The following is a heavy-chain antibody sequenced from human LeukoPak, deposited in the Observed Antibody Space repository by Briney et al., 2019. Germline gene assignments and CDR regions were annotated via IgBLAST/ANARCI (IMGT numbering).Heavy chain of an antibody. CDR3: ASEAFCAGGSCNVQRVAS. CDR2: IDTNTGAT. D-gene: IGHD2-8*02. V-gene: IGHV1-2*02. CDR1: GYTFTAYY. Sequence: GASVKVSRKASGYTFTAYYIHWVRQAPGQGLEWMGWIDTNTGATKYAQKFQGRVTITRDTSTGTAYMELSSLISGDTALYYCASEAFCAGGSCNVQRVASWGPGTLVTVSS. J-gene: IGHJ4*02.